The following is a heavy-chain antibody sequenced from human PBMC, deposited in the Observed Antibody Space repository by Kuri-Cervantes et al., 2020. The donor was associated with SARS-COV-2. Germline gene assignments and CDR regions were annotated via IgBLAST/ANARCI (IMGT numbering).Heavy chain of an antibody. J-gene: IGHJ4*02. CDR1: GFTFSSYA. CDR3: ARGRAARYFDY. CDR2: ISYDGSNK. D-gene: IGHD6-6*01. V-gene: IGHV3-30-3*01. Sequence: GESLKISCAASGFTFSSYAMHWVRQAPGKGLEWVAVISYDGSNKYYADSVKGRFTTSRDNSKNTLYLQMNSLRAEDTAVYYCARGRAARYFDYWGQGALVTVSS.